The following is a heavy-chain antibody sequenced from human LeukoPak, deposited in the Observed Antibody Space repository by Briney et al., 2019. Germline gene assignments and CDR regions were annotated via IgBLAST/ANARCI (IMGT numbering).Heavy chain of an antibody. V-gene: IGHV1-8*01. J-gene: IGHJ5*02. CDR1: GFTLTNYD. CDR3: VRDGEGVAISVNFWFDP. Sequence: GASVKVSCKASGFTLTNYDINWVRQAPGQGLEWMGWMNPINGNTGYARKLQGRVTMTRDTSISTAYMELRSLTSDDTAIYYCVRDGEGVAISVNFWFDPWGQGTLVTVSS. CDR2: MNPINGNT. D-gene: IGHD3-10*01.